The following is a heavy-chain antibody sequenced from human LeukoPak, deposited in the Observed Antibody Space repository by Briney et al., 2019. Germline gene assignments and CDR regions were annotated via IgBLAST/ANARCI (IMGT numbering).Heavy chain of an antibody. CDR1: GGPISSYC. CDR2: IYYNGNR. J-gene: IGHJ4*02. Sequence: PSETLSLTCTVSGGPISSYCWNWIRQSPGKRLEWIGYIYYNGNRAYNPSLKSRVSISVDTSKNQFSLKLSSATAADTAVYYCARGGLPSNNWQLGYWGQGSLVTVSS. D-gene: IGHD1-1*01. CDR3: ARGGLPSNNWQLGY. V-gene: IGHV4-59*01.